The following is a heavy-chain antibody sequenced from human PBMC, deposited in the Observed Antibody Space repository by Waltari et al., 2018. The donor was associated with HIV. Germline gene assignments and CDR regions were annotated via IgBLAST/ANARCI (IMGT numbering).Heavy chain of an antibody. CDR1: GFTLSSYT. CDR3: ARASRGVAVAGFDY. V-gene: IGHV3-21*01. J-gene: IGHJ4*02. CDR2: ISSSSSDI. Sequence: EVELVEFGGGLVKPGGSLRVSCEVCGFTLSSYTMNWVRQAPGKGLEWVSSISSSSSDIYYAVSVKGRFTISRDNAKNSLFLQMSSLRAEDMAVYYCARASRGVAVAGFDYWGQGILVTVSS. D-gene: IGHD6-19*01.